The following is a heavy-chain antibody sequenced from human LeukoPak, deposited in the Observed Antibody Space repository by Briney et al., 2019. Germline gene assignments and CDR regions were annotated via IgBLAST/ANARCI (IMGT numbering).Heavy chain of an antibody. D-gene: IGHD3-10*01. CDR3: ARGSGSYKPHDY. V-gene: IGHV4-4*07. CDR2: IYTSGST. CDR1: GGSISNYY. Sequence: KASETLSLTCTVSGGSISNYYWSWIRQPAGKVLEWIGRIYTSGSTNYNPSLKSRVTMSVDTSKNQFSLKLSSVTAADTAVYYCARGSGSYKPHDYWGQGTLVTVSS. J-gene: IGHJ4*02.